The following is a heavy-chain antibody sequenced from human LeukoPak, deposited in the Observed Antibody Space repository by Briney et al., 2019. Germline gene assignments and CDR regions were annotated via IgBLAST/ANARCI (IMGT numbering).Heavy chain of an antibody. Sequence: GGSLRLSCVGSGFTFSSFWMHWVRQLPGKGPVWLSRMNSDGSILTYADSVKGRFTISRDNAKNTLFLQMNNLRAEDTAVYYCASSLGAILDNWGQGALVTVSS. D-gene: IGHD3-16*01. CDR2: MNSDGSIL. CDR1: GFTFSSFW. V-gene: IGHV3-74*01. CDR3: ASSLGAILDN. J-gene: IGHJ4*02.